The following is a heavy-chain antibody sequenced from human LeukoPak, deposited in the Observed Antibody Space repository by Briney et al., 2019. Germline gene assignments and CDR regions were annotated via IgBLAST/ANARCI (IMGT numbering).Heavy chain of an antibody. J-gene: IGHJ6*03. CDR1: GFSFSSYW. D-gene: IGHD3-10*01. Sequence: GGSLRLSCEASGFSFSSYWMTWVRQPPGKGPEWVTNIKQDESERYSVDSVKGRFTISRDNAKDSVYLHMNSLRAEDTALYYCARLSAYYYGSYFYYMDVWGKGTTVTVSS. CDR2: IKQDESER. V-gene: IGHV3-7*01. CDR3: ARLSAYYYGSYFYYMDV.